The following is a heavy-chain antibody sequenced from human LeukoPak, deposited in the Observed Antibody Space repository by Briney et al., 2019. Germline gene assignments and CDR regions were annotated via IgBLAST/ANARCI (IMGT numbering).Heavy chain of an antibody. D-gene: IGHD3-16*01. CDR2: ISRNSGSI. CDR3: AKVNVGTGGAFDI. Sequence: GGSLRLSCAASGFTFDDYAMHWVRQAPGKGLEWVSGISRNSGSIGYADSVKGRFTISRDNAKNSLYLQMNSLRAEDMALYYCAKVNVGTGGAFDIWGQGTMVTVSS. V-gene: IGHV3-9*03. CDR1: GFTFDDYA. J-gene: IGHJ3*02.